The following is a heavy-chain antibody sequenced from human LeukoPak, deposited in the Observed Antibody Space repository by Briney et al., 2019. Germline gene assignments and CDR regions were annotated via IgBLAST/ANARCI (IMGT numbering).Heavy chain of an antibody. J-gene: IGHJ4*02. CDR3: ARERGPWELLGVGYFDY. V-gene: IGHV3-48*03. Sequence: GGSLRLSCAASGFTFSSYEMNWVRQAPGKGLEWVSYISSSGSTIYYADSVKGRFTISRDNAKNSLYLQMNSLRAEDTAVYYCARERGPWELLGVGYFDYWGQGTLVTVSS. CDR1: GFTFSSYE. D-gene: IGHD1-26*01. CDR2: ISSSGSTI.